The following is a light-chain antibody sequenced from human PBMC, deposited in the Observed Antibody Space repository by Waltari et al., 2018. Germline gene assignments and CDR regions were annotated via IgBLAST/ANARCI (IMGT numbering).Light chain of an antibody. V-gene: IGKV3-20*01. J-gene: IGKJ1*01. CDR1: QSVGRA. CDR2: GAS. Sequence: EIVLTQSPGTLSLSPGERATLSCRASQSVGRALIWYQQKPGQAPRLLIYGASTRATGIPDRFSGSWFGTDFSLTISRLEPEDFAVYYCQRNDRLPVTFGQGTKVEIK. CDR3: QRNDRLPVT.